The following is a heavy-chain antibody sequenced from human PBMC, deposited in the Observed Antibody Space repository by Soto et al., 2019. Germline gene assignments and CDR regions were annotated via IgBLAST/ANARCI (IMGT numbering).Heavy chain of an antibody. CDR1: GGTFSSYT. V-gene: IGHV1-69*02. CDR3: ARGRGGRGDY. D-gene: IGHD2-15*01. CDR2: IIPILGIA. J-gene: IGHJ4*02. Sequence: QVQLVQSGAEVKKPGSSVKVSCKASGGTFSSYTINWVRQAPGQGLEWMGMIIPILGIANYAQKFQDRVTITADKSTSTAYMELSSLRSADTAVYYCARGRGGRGDYWGQGTRVTVSS.